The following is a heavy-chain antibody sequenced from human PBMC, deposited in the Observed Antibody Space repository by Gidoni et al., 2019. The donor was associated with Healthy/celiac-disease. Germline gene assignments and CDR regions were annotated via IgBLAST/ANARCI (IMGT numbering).Heavy chain of an antibody. V-gene: IGHV3-73*02. D-gene: IGHD3-22*01. CDR1: GFPFRGSA. CDR2: IRRKANSYAT. CDR3: TRQGRYYYDSGVYGMDV. J-gene: IGHJ6*02. Sequence: EVQLVESGGGLVQPGRSLNLPCAASGFPFRGSAMHWVRQASGKGLEWVGRIRRKANSYATAYAASVKGRFTISRDDSKNTAYLQMNSLKTEDTAVYYCTRQGRYYYDSGVYGMDVWGQGTTVTVSS.